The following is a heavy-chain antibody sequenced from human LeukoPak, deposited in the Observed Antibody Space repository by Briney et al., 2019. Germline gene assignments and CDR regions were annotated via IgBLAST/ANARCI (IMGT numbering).Heavy chain of an antibody. Sequence: GSSVKVSCKASGGTFSSYAISWVRQAPGRGLEWMGGIIPIFGTANYAQKFQGRVTITADKSTSTAYMELSSLRSDDTAVYYCARGTINGSGWDWPGYYYMDVWGKGTTVTISS. CDR1: GGTFSSYA. CDR3: ARGTINGSGWDWPGYYYMDV. J-gene: IGHJ6*03. V-gene: IGHV1-69*06. D-gene: IGHD6-19*01. CDR2: IIPIFGTA.